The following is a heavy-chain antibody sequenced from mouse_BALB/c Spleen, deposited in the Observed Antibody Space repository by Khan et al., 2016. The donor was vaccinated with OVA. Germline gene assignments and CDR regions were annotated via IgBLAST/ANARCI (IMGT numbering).Heavy chain of an antibody. CDR2: ISYSGST. J-gene: IGHJ2*01. CDR3: ARSSLAN. D-gene: IGHD1-2*01. Sequence: EVQLQESGPGLVKPSQSLSLTCTVTGYSITSDYTWSWIRQFPGNQLEWMGYISYSGSTSYNPSLKGRISITRDTSKNQFFLQLNSVTTEDTATYCCARSSLANWGQGTTLTVSA. V-gene: IGHV3-2*02. CDR1: GYSITSDYT.